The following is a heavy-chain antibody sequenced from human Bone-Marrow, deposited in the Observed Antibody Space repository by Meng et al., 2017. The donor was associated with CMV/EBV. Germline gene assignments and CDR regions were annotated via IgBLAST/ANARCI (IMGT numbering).Heavy chain of an antibody. CDR1: GFTFSSYG. CDR3: AKEPPYYYGSGSRGWFDP. D-gene: IGHD3-10*01. Sequence: GESLKISCAASGFTFSSYGMHWVRQAPGKGLEWVAFIRYDGSNKYYADSVKGRFTISRDNSKNTLYLQMNSLRAEDTAVYYCAKEPPYYYGSGSRGWFDPWGQGTLVTV. CDR2: IRYDGSNK. J-gene: IGHJ5*02. V-gene: IGHV3-30*02.